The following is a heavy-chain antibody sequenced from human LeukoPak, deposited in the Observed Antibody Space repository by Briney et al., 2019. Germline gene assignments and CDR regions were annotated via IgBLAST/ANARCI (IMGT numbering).Heavy chain of an antibody. CDR1: GGSISGFY. Sequence: PSETLSLTCSVSGGSISGFYWSWIRQPPGKGLEWSGYMYSSGNTNYNPSLKSRVTMSVDTSKNQFSLKLNSVTAADTAVYYCARSSPGYCSGGACPAAMDVWGQGTTVTVSS. CDR2: MYSSGNT. J-gene: IGHJ6*01. V-gene: IGHV4-59*01. CDR3: ARSSPGYCSGGACPAAMDV. D-gene: IGHD2-15*01.